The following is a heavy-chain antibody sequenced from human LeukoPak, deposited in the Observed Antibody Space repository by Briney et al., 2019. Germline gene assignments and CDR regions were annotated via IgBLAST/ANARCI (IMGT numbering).Heavy chain of an antibody. J-gene: IGHJ4*02. V-gene: IGHV4-39*01. CDR2: IYYSGST. CDR1: GGSISSSSYY. D-gene: IGHD4-17*01. CDR3: ASTRRMTTVTPLREY. Sequence: SETLSLTCTVSGGSISSSSYYWGWIRQPPGKGLEWIGSIYYSGSTYCNPSLKSRVTISVDTSKNQFSLKLSSVTAADTAVYYCASTRRMTTVTPLREYWGQGTLVTVSS.